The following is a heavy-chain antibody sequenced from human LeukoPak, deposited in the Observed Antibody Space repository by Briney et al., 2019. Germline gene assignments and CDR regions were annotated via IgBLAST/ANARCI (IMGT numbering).Heavy chain of an antibody. V-gene: IGHV3-33*06. Sequence: GGSLRLSCAASGFTFGSYGMHWVRQAPGKALEWLAAIWYDGSNKDYADSVKGRITISRDNSKNTLFLEMNSLRDDDTAVYYCAKDWRGVGRGHFDSWGQGTLVTVSS. CDR2: IWYDGSNK. CDR3: AKDWRGVGRGHFDS. J-gene: IGHJ4*02. CDR1: GFTFGSYG. D-gene: IGHD3-3*01.